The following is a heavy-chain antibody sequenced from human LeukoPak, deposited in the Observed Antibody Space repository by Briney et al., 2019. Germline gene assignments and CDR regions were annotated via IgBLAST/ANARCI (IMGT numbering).Heavy chain of an antibody. Sequence: GVSLRLSCAVWIFIFSGHWMYGSRQASGKALAWVSRINGDGSATNYAGNMKGRVTISRDNASNIVYLQMNSLREDDTAVYYCARDPTSGQVEYWGQGTLITVSS. V-gene: IGHV3-74*01. CDR2: INGDGSAT. J-gene: IGHJ4*02. CDR3: ARDPTSGQVEY. CDR1: IFIFSGHW. D-gene: IGHD3-10*01.